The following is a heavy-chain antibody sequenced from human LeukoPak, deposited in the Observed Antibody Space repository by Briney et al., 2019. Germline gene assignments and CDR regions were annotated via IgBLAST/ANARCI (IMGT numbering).Heavy chain of an antibody. CDR3: ARDRWDIVVVPAAIYFDY. Sequence: ISGRRNTPGKRLEWVASIKQDGSEKYYVDSVKGRFTISRDNAKNSLYLQMNSLRAGDTAVYYCARDRWDIVVVPAAIYFDYWGQGTLVTVSS. CDR2: IKQDGSEK. V-gene: IGHV3-7*01. D-gene: IGHD2-2*01. J-gene: IGHJ4*02.